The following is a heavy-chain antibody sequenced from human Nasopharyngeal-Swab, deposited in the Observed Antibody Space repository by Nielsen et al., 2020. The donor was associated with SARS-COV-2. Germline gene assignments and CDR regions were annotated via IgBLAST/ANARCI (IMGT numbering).Heavy chain of an antibody. CDR1: GYTFTGYY. Sequence: ASVKVSCKASGYTFTGYYLHWVRQAPGQGLEWMGRINPNSGGTNYAQKLQGRVTMTTDTSTSTAYMELRSLRSDDTAVYYCARERGSSGWYYYYYGMDVWGQGTTVTVSS. CDR3: ARERGSSGWYYYYYGMDV. D-gene: IGHD6-19*01. CDR2: INPNSGGT. J-gene: IGHJ6*02. V-gene: IGHV1-2*06.